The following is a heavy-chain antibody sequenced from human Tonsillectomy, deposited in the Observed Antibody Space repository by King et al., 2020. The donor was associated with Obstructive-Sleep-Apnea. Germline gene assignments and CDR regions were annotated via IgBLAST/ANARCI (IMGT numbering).Heavy chain of an antibody. V-gene: IGHV1-46*01. CDR3: VRDKGEVGTGGFDY. Sequence: VQLVQSGVEVEKPGASVKISCKASGYTFTSYYMHWVRQAPGQGLEWMGINNPSGGSTNYAQKFQGRVTMTRDTSTSTVYMELSSLRSEDTAVYYCVRDKGEVGTGGFDYWGQGTLVTVSS. CDR2: NNPSGGST. CDR1: GYTFTSYY. J-gene: IGHJ4*02. D-gene: IGHD2-8*02.